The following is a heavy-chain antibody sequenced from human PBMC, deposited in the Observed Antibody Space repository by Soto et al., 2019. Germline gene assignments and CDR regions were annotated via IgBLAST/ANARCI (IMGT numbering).Heavy chain of an antibody. CDR1: GYTFTSYD. CDR2: ISPYNGNT. CDR3: ARVRTNYYDSSGYRLEAFDI. D-gene: IGHD3-22*01. Sequence: QVQLVQSGAEVKKPGASVKVSCKASGYTFTSYDINWMRQAPGQGLAWMGWISPYNGNTDSAQKLQGRVTITTDTSTSTAYMVLRSLRSDDEAVYYCARVRTNYYDSSGYRLEAFDIWGQGTMVTVSS. V-gene: IGHV1-18*01. J-gene: IGHJ3*02.